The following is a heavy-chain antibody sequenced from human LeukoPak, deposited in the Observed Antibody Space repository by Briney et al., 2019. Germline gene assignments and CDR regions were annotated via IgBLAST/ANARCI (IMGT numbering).Heavy chain of an antibody. CDR2: IYYSGST. V-gene: IGHV4-39*07. D-gene: IGHD3-10*01. CDR1: GGSISSYY. Sequence: SETLSLTCTVSGGSISSYYWGWIRQPPGKGLEWIGSIYYSGSTYYNPSLKSRVTISVDTSKNQFSLKLSSVTAADTAVYYCARDDGSGSYSIDYWGQGTLVTVSS. CDR3: ARDDGSGSYSIDY. J-gene: IGHJ4*02.